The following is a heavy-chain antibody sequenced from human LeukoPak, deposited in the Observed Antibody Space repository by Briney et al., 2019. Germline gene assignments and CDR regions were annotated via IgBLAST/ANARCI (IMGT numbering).Heavy chain of an antibody. CDR3: ARDRGAVTDVFDY. CDR1: GFTFSSYS. D-gene: IGHD6-19*01. J-gene: IGHJ4*02. Sequence: GGSLRLSCAASGFTFSSYSMNWIRQAPGKGLEWVSYIRSSGTTIHYADSVKGRFTISRDNAKNSLYLQMNSLRAEDTAVYYCARDRGAVTDVFDYWGQGTLVTVSS. V-gene: IGHV3-48*04. CDR2: IRSSGTTI.